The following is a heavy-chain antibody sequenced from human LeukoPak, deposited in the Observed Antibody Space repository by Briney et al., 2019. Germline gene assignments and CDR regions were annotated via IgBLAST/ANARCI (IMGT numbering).Heavy chain of an antibody. D-gene: IGHD3-10*01. V-gene: IGHV3-30*18. CDR1: GFTFSNFG. Sequence: GRSLRLSCAASGFTFSNFGMHWVRQAPGKGLEWAAVISYDGSLKHYLDSVKGRFTISRDNSKNTLYLQMDSLRVEDTAVYYCAKKYSYGSGAGDALDIWGHGTLVTVSS. J-gene: IGHJ3*02. CDR3: AKKYSYGSGAGDALDI. CDR2: ISYDGSLK.